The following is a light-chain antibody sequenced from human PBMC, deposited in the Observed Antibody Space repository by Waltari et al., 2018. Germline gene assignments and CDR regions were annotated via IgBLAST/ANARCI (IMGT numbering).Light chain of an antibody. V-gene: IGLV1-44*01. CDR1: SSNIGSKT. CDR3: AAWDDSLIAVV. J-gene: IGLJ2*01. CDR2: STN. Sequence: QSVLTQPPSASGTPGQRVTISCSGSSSNIGSKTVNWYQQLPGTAPKLLIYSTNQRASGVPDRFSGSKSGTSASLAISGLQSEDEANYDCAAWDDSLIAVVFGGGTKLTVL.